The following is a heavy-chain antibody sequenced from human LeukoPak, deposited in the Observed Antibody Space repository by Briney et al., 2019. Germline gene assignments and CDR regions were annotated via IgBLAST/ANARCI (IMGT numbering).Heavy chain of an antibody. CDR1: GFTFSNYD. D-gene: IGHD3-22*01. CDR2: INTGGNT. V-gene: IGHV3-23*01. J-gene: IGHJ6*02. CDR3: AKYDYDSSGYTKGMDV. Sequence: PGGSLRLSCAASGFTFSNYDMNWVRQAPGKGLEWVSTINTGGNTYYPDSVKGRFTISRDNSENTLYLRMNSLRAEDTAVYYCAKYDYDSSGYTKGMDVWGQGTTVTVSS.